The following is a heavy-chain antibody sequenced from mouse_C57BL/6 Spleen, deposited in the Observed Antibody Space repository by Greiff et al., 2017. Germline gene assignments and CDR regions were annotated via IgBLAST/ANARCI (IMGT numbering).Heavy chain of an antibody. Sequence: QVQLQQSGPELVKPGASVKISCKASGYAFSSSWMNWVKQRPGKGLEWIGRIYPGDGDTNYNGKFKGQDTLTADKSSSTAYMQLSSLTSEDSAVYYCARTDCCGSSWYFDVWGTGTTVTVSS. V-gene: IGHV1-82*01. CDR1: GYAFSSSW. J-gene: IGHJ1*03. CDR3: ARTDCCGSSWYFDV. D-gene: IGHD1-1*01. CDR2: IYPGDGDT.